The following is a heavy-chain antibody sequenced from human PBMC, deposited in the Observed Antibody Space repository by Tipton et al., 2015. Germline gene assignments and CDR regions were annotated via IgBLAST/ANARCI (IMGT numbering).Heavy chain of an antibody. CDR1: GGSFSGYY. CDR2: INHSGST. CDR3: ARGRAGLGPYDVFDI. J-gene: IGHJ3*02. D-gene: IGHD6-19*01. Sequence: TLSLTCAVYGGSFSGYYWSWIRQPPGKGLERIGKINHSGSTKYNPSLQSRATITVDTSKNQFSLTGNSVTAADTTMYYCARGRAGLGPYDVFDIWGQGTMVTVSS. V-gene: IGHV4-34*01.